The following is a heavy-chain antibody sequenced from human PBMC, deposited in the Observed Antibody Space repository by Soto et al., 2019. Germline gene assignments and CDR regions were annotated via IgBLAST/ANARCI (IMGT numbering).Heavy chain of an antibody. CDR3: ARRGSGSYSDY. CDR1: GGSFSGYY. CDR2: IYYSGST. V-gene: IGHV4-34*01. Sequence: SETLSLTCAVYGGSFSGYYWSWIRQPPGKGLEWIGSIYYSGSTYYNPSLKSRVTISVDTSKNQFSLKLSSVTAADTAVYYCARRGSGSYSDYWGQGTLVTVSS. D-gene: IGHD3-10*01. J-gene: IGHJ4*02.